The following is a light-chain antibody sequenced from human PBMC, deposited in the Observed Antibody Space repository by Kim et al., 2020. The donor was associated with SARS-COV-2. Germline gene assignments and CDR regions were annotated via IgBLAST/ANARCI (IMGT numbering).Light chain of an antibody. CDR3: QQYGSSPET. CDR1: QTVTSNN. CDR2: AAF. V-gene: IGKV3-20*01. Sequence: SPGERATRACRASQTVTSNNLAWYQQKPGQSPRLLIYAAFSRAPDIPDRFSGSGSGTDFILTISRLEPEDFAVYYCQQYGSSPETFGGGTKVDIK. J-gene: IGKJ4*01.